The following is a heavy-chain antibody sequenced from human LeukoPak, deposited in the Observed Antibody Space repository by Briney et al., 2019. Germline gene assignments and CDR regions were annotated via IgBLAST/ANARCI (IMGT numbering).Heavy chain of an antibody. Sequence: PGGSLRLSCAASGFTFSSYAMSWVRQAPGKGLEWVPAISGSGGSTYYADSVKGRFTISRDNSKNTLYLQMNSLRAEDTAVYYCASSYYYDSTSGFDPWGQGTLVTVSS. V-gene: IGHV3-23*01. CDR2: ISGSGGST. CDR3: ASSYYYDSTSGFDP. CDR1: GFTFSSYA. J-gene: IGHJ5*02. D-gene: IGHD3-22*01.